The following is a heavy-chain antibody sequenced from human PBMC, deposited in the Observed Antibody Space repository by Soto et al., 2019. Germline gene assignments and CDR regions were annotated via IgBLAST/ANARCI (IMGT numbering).Heavy chain of an antibody. CDR2: IIPILGIA. CDR3: ARVCSSTSCYDDY. J-gene: IGHJ4*02. V-gene: IGHV1-69*02. CDR1: GGTFSSYT. D-gene: IGHD2-2*01. Sequence: QVQLVQSGAEVKKPGSSVKVSCKASGGTFSSYTISWVRQAPGQGLEWMGRIIPILGIANYAQKFQGRVTITADKSTSTDYMELSSLSSEDTAVYYCARVCSSTSCYDDYWGQGTLVTVSS.